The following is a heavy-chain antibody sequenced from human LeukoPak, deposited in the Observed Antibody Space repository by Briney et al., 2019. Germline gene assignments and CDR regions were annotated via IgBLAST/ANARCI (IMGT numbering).Heavy chain of an antibody. Sequence: TGGSLRLSCAASGFTFGDYAMHWVRRAPGKGLEWVSGISWNSGSIGYADSVKGRFTISRDNAKNSLYLQMNSLRAEDTALYYCAKDTRRDGYIALDYWGQGTLVTVSS. CDR2: ISWNSGSI. J-gene: IGHJ4*02. CDR3: AKDTRRDGYIALDY. D-gene: IGHD5-24*01. CDR1: GFTFGDYA. V-gene: IGHV3-9*01.